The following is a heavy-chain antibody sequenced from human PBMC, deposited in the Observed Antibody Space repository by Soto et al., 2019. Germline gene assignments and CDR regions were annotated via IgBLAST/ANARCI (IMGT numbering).Heavy chain of an antibody. CDR3: AKDLRRYCSGGSCFSSNAFDI. J-gene: IGHJ3*02. V-gene: IGHV3-30*18. D-gene: IGHD2-15*01. Sequence: SGGSLRLSCAASGFTFSSYGMHWVRQAPRKGLEWEAVISYDGSNKYYADSVKGRFTISRDNSKNTLYLQMNSLRAEDTAVYYCAKDLRRYCSGGSCFSSNAFDIWGPGTMVTGSS. CDR1: GFTFSSYG. CDR2: ISYDGSNK.